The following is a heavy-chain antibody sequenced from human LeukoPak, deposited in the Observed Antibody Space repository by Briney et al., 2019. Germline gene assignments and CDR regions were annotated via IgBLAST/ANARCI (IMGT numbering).Heavy chain of an antibody. J-gene: IGHJ6*02. V-gene: IGHV3-7*01. CDR3: TRGNPMDV. CDR2: IKQDGSEI. CDR1: GFIFSNYW. Sequence: GGSLRLSCAASGFIFSNYWMIWVRQAPGKGLEWVASIKQDGSEISYVDSVKGRFTISRNNADNSLDLQMNSPKDEDTAVYYCTRGNPMDVWGQGTTVTVSS.